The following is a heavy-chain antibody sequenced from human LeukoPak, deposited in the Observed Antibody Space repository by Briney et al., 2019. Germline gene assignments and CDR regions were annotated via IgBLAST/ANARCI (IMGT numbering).Heavy chain of an antibody. CDR1: GYSFTDYY. Sequence: ASVKVSCKASGYSFTDYYMHWVRQAPGQGLEWRGGINPNSGGTSSARKFQGRVTMTRDTSIATVYMEVSWLTSDDTAIYYCARADRLHGGPYLIGPRGQGTLVTVSS. J-gene: IGHJ4*02. CDR3: ARADRLHGGPYLIGP. V-gene: IGHV1-2*02. CDR2: INPNSGGT. D-gene: IGHD2-21*01.